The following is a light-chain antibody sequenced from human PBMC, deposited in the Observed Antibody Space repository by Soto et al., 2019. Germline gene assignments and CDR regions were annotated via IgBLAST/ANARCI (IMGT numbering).Light chain of an antibody. CDR1: SSNIGSNY. CDR2: RNN. V-gene: IGLV1-47*01. J-gene: IGLJ2*01. Sequence: QSALTQPPSTSGTPGQRVTISCSGSSSNIGSNYVYWYQQLPGTAPELLIYRNNQRPSGVPDRFSGSRFGTSASLAISGLRSEDEADYYCAAWDDSLSGVVFGGGTKLTVL. CDR3: AAWDDSLSGVV.